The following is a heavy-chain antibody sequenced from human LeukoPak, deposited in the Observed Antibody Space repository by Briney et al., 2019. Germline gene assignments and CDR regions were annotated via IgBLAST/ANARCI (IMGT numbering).Heavy chain of an antibody. CDR3: ARDPSQGYYYDSSGYYSSSFAEYFQH. Sequence: GGSLRLSCAASGFTFSSYWMSWVRQAPGKGLEWVANIKQDGSEKYYGDSVKGRFTSSRDNAKNSLYLQMNSLRAEDTAVYYCARDPSQGYYYDSSGYYSSSFAEYFQHWGQGTLVTVSS. CDR2: IKQDGSEK. D-gene: IGHD3-22*01. J-gene: IGHJ1*01. CDR1: GFTFSSYW. V-gene: IGHV3-7*01.